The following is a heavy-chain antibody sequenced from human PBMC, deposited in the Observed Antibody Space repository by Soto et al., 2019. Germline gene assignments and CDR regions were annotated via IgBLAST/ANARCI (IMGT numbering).Heavy chain of an antibody. CDR3: ARDWFHGFDP. V-gene: IGHV4-30-2*01. J-gene: IGHJ5*02. CDR1: GGSISSGGYS. Sequence: SETLSLTCAVSGGSISSGGYSWSWIRQPPGKGLEWIGYIYHSGSTYYNPSLKSRVTISVDRSKNQFSLKLSSVTAADTAVYYCARDWFHGFDPWGQGTLVTVSS. CDR2: IYHSGST. D-gene: IGHD3-10*01.